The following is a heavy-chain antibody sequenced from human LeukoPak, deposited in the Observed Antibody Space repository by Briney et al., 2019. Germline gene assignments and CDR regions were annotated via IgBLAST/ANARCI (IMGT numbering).Heavy chain of an antibody. CDR1: GGSISSGDYY. Sequence: PSETLSLTCTVSGGSISSGDYYWSWIRQPPGKGLEWIGEINHSGSTNYNPSLKSRVTISVDTSKNQFSLKLSSVTAADTAVYYCARGSQFYSYPNWFDPWGQGTLVTVSS. CDR2: INHSGST. J-gene: IGHJ5*02. D-gene: IGHD5-18*01. V-gene: IGHV4-39*07. CDR3: ARGSQFYSYPNWFDP.